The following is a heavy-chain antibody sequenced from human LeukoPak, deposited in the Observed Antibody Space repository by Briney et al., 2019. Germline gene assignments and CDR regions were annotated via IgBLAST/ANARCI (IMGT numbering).Heavy chain of an antibody. CDR1: GFTFSSYS. Sequence: GGSLRLSCAASGFTFSSYSMNWVRQAPGKGLEWISYISSSLTKYYADSVKGRFTISRDNAKNSLYLQMNSLRAEDTAVYYCARVRFRDHDSDYWGQGTLVTVSS. J-gene: IGHJ4*02. V-gene: IGHV3-48*04. D-gene: IGHD3-3*01. CDR3: ARVRFRDHDSDY. CDR2: ISSSLTK.